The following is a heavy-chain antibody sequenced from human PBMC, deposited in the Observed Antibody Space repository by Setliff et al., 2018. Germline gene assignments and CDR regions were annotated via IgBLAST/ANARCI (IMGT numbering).Heavy chain of an antibody. J-gene: IGHJ4*02. CDR1: GFSLTTNGVG. V-gene: IGHV2-5*02. CDR3: ARGFWSGYFVLDF. Sequence: SGPTLVNPTQTLTLTCTFSGFSLTTNGVGVGWIRQPPGKALEWLALIYYDDDRRYNPSVKNRLTITKDTSKNQVVLTMTNVDPVDTATYYCARGFWSGYFVLDFWGQGSLVTSPQ. CDR2: IYYDDDR. D-gene: IGHD3-3*01.